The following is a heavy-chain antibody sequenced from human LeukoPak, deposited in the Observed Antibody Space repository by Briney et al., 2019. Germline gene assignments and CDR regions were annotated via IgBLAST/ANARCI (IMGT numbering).Heavy chain of an antibody. CDR3: ARDWELPTVTNPNWYFDL. V-gene: IGHV3-74*01. J-gene: IGHJ2*01. Sequence: GGSLRLSCAASGFTFSSYWMHWVRQAPGKGLVWVSRINTDGSSTSYADSVKGRFTISRDNAKNTLYLQMNSLRAEDTAVYYCARDWELPTVTNPNWYFDLWGRGTLVTVSS. D-gene: IGHD4-11*01. CDR2: INTDGSST. CDR1: GFTFSSYW.